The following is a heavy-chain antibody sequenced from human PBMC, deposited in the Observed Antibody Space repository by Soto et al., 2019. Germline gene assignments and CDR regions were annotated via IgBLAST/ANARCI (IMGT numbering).Heavy chain of an antibody. J-gene: IGHJ4*02. CDR1: GFTFSSYG. Sequence: QVQLVESGGGVVQPGRSLRLSCAASGFTFSSYGMHWVRQAPGKGLEWVAVIWYDGSNKYYADSVKGRFTISRDNSKNTLYLQMNSLRAEDTAVYYCGRDLRSAYCGGDCYSGLDYWGQGTLVTVSS. CDR3: GRDLRSAYCGGDCYSGLDY. D-gene: IGHD2-21*02. CDR2: IWYDGSNK. V-gene: IGHV3-33*01.